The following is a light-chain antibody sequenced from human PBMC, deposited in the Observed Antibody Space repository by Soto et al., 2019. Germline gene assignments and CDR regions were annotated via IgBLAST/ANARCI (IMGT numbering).Light chain of an antibody. J-gene: IGKJ5*01. CDR3: QQSDSTQIR. Sequence: DIQMTQSPSSLSASVGDRVTITCRASQSISRNLNWYQQKPGKAPNLLMYTASNLQSGVPSRFSGSGSGTDFTLTISSLQPEDCATYYCQQSDSTQIRFGQGTLLEI. V-gene: IGKV1-39*01. CDR1: QSISRN. CDR2: TAS.